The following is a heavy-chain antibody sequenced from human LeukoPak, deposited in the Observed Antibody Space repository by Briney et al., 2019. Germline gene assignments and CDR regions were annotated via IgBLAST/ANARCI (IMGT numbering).Heavy chain of an antibody. D-gene: IGHD1-1*01. J-gene: IGHJ4*01. CDR1: GFTFSSYA. Sequence: GGSLRLSCAASGFTFSSYAMTWVRQAPGKGLEWVSAIDIYSTKTNYVDSVKGRFTISRDNSKNTLYLQMNSLRGEDTAIYYCARDWKADFWGHGTLVTVSS. V-gene: IGHV3-23*05. CDR2: IDIYSTKT. CDR3: ARDWKADF.